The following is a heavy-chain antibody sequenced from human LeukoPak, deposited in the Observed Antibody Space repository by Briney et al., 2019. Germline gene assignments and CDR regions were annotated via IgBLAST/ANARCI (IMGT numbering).Heavy chain of an antibody. D-gene: IGHD6-19*01. CDR3: ARAQYRCGTREFDP. CDR1: GYTFTGYY. Sequence: ASVKVSCKASGYTFTGYYMHWVRQAPGQGLEWMGWINPNSGGTNYAQKFQGRVTMTRDTSISTASMELSRLRSDDTAVYYCARAQYRCGTREFDPWGQGTLVTVSS. J-gene: IGHJ5*02. CDR2: INPNSGGT. V-gene: IGHV1-2*02.